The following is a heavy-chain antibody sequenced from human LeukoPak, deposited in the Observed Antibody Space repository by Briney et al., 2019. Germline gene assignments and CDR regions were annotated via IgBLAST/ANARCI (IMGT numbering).Heavy chain of an antibody. J-gene: IGHJ4*02. CDR2: INYSGST. V-gene: IGHV4-39*07. Sequence: SETLSLTCTVSGGSISSSSYYWGWIRQPPGKGLEWIGSINYSGSTYYNPSLKSRVSISVDTSKNQFSLKLSSVTAADTAVYYCARGVGYWGQGTLVTVSS. CDR1: GGSISSSSYY. CDR3: ARGVGY.